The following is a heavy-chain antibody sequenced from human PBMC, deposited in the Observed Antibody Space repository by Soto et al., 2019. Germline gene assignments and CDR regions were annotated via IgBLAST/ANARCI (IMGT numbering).Heavy chain of an antibody. CDR1: GFTFTNYF. J-gene: IGHJ6*02. D-gene: IGHD6-25*01. V-gene: IGHV1-46*01. CDR3: VRGDGRGSSGFYYYSGMDV. CDR2: ISPYDGST. Sequence: QVQLVQSGAEVKKPGASVKVSCKASGFTFTNYFFHWVRQAPRQGLEWMGIISPYDGSTDYVQSLPGRVTMPSDTSTSTVCKELSSLRSEDTAVYYCVRGDGRGSSGFYYYSGMDVRGHGTTVTVSS.